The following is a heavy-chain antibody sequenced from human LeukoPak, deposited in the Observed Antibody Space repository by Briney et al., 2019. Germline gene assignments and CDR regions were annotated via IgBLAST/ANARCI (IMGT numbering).Heavy chain of an antibody. CDR2: INHSGST. CDR1: GGSFSGYY. CDR3: ARVEGGYSYGIDY. V-gene: IGHV4-34*01. J-gene: IGHJ4*02. Sequence: SETLSLTCALYGGSFSGYYWSWIRQPPGRGLEWIGEINHSGSTNHNPSLKSRVTISVDTSKNQFSLKLSSVPAADTAVYYCARVEGGYSYGIDYWGQGTLVTVSS. D-gene: IGHD5-18*01.